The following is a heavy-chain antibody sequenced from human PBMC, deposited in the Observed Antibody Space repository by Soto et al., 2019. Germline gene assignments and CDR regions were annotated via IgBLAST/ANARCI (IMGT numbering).Heavy chain of an antibody. Sequence: QVQLVQSGAEVKKPGSSVKVSCKASGGTFSSYAISWVRQAPGQGLEWMGGIIPIFGTANYAQKFQGRVTITEDESTRTAYMVLSSLRSEDTAVYYCARVATVTTGSAFDIWGQGTMVTVSS. CDR2: IIPIFGTA. CDR1: GGTFSSYA. J-gene: IGHJ3*02. D-gene: IGHD4-17*01. CDR3: ARVATVTTGSAFDI. V-gene: IGHV1-69*12.